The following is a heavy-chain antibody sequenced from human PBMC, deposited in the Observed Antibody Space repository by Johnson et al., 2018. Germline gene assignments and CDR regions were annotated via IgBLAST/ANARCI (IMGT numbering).Heavy chain of an antibody. D-gene: IGHD1-26*01. CDR2: ISWNSGSV. J-gene: IGHJ3*01. V-gene: IGHV3-9*01. CDR1: GFTFDDYA. CDR3: ATDEGAGRM. Sequence: VQLVESGGGLVQPGRSLRLSCTASGFTFDDYAMVWVRQTPGKGLEWVSGISWNSGSVGYAESVRGRFTISRDNAKNSLFLQMNSLRAEDTALYYCATDEGAGRMWGQGTMVTVSS.